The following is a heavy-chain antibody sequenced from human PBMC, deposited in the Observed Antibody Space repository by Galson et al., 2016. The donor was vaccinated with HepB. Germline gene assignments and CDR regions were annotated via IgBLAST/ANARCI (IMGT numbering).Heavy chain of an antibody. CDR2: ISGSGGSP. Sequence: SLRLSCAASGFTFSNYAMSWVRQAPGKGLEWVSAISGSGGSPYYADSVKGRFTISRDNSKNTLYLQMNSLRVEDTALYYCAKDTQSGFYSRWFDPWGQGTLVPVSS. CDR3: AKDTQSGFYSRWFDP. J-gene: IGHJ5*02. D-gene: IGHD3-3*01. CDR1: GFTFSNYA. V-gene: IGHV3-23*01.